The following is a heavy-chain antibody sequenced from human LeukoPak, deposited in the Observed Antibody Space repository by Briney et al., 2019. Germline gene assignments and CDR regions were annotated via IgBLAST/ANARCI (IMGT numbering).Heavy chain of an antibody. Sequence: QTGGSLRLSCAASGFSFSSYWMNWVRQAPGKWLEWVANIKPDGSDKYYVDSVKGRFTISRDNAKNSLYLQMNSLRAEDTAVYYCARTTVTRLFDYWGQGTLVTVSS. CDR2: IKPDGSDK. CDR1: GFSFSSYW. CDR3: ARTTVTRLFDY. J-gene: IGHJ4*02. D-gene: IGHD4-17*01. V-gene: IGHV3-7*01.